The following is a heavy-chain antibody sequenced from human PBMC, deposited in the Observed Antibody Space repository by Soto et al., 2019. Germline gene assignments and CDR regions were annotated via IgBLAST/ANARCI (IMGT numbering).Heavy chain of an antibody. Sequence: QVQLVESGGGLVKPGGSLRLSCAASGFTFSDYDMSWIRQAPGKGLEWVSYISSSISYTNYADSVKGRFTISRDNAKNSLYLQMNSLRTEDTAVNYCARDHGVGAMIGGVSSWGQGTLVTVSS. V-gene: IGHV3-11*05. CDR1: GFTFSDYD. CDR2: ISSSISYT. D-gene: IGHD1-26*01. CDR3: ARDHGVGAMIGGVSS. J-gene: IGHJ4*02.